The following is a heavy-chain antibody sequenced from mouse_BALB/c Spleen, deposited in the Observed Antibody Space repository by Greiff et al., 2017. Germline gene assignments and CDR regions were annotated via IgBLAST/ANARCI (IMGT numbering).Heavy chain of an antibody. J-gene: IGHJ4*01. CDR3: AKNRYDDYAMDY. V-gene: IGHV7-3*02. CDR1: GFTFTDYY. Sequence: EVKLVESGGGLVQPGGSLRLSCATSGFTFTDYYMSWVRQPPGKALEWLGFIRNKANGYTTEYSASVKGLFTISRDNSQSILYLQMNTLRAENSATYYCAKNRYDDYAMDYWGQGTSVTVSS. D-gene: IGHD2-14*01. CDR2: IRNKANGYTT.